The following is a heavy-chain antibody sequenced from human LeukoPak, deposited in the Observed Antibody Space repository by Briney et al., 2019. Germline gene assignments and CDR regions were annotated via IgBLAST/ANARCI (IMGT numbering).Heavy chain of an antibody. CDR2: VHYSGSS. J-gene: IGHJ4*02. CDR1: GGSLENYF. Sequence: SETLSLTCTVSGGSLENYFWSWIRQSPGQRLEYIGFVHYSGSSNYNPSLKSRVTILMDTSKNQLSLKLTSVTAADTAVYFCARQGGWYYPFDFWGQGTLVSVSA. CDR3: ARQGGWYYPFDF. D-gene: IGHD6-19*01. V-gene: IGHV4-59*08.